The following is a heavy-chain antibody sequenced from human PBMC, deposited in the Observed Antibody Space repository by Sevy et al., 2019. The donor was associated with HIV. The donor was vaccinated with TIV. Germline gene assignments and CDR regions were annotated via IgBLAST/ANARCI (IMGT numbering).Heavy chain of an antibody. CDR2: ISSSNNYI. CDR1: GFTFSSYS. Sequence: GGSLRLSCAASGFTFSSYSMNWVRQAPGKGLEWVSSISSSNNYIYYADSLKGRFTISRVNAKNSLYLQMNSLRAEDTAVYYCARDLREYSSSSKYYFDYWGQGILVTVSS. V-gene: IGHV3-21*01. D-gene: IGHD6-6*01. J-gene: IGHJ4*02. CDR3: ARDLREYSSSSKYYFDY.